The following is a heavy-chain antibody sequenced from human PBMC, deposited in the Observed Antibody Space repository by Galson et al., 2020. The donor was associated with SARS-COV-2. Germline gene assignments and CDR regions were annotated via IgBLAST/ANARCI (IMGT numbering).Heavy chain of an antibody. Sequence: GGSLRLSCAASTFTFEHYAMHWVRQAPGKGLEWVSGINWNSGSIGYADSVKGRFTIPRDNANNSLYLQMNSLRAEDTALYYCVKDIGDYYDTSGYYGAFDLWGQGTLVTVS. D-gene: IGHD3-22*01. J-gene: IGHJ3*01. V-gene: IGHV3-9*01. CDR2: INWNSGSI. CDR1: TFTFEHYA. CDR3: VKDIGDYYDTSGYYGAFDL.